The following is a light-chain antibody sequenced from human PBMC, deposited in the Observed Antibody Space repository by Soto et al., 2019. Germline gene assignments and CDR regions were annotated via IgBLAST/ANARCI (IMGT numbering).Light chain of an antibody. CDR3: LQGTRWPWT. V-gene: IGKV2-30*02. Sequence: DVVMTQSPLSLPVTLGQPASISCRSSQSLIHSDGNTYLNWFQQRPGQSPRRLMYEVSDRDSGVPDRFSGSGSGTDFTLQISRVEAEDVGVYYCLQGTRWPWTFGQGTEVEIK. J-gene: IGKJ1*01. CDR2: EVS. CDR1: QSLIHSDGNTY.